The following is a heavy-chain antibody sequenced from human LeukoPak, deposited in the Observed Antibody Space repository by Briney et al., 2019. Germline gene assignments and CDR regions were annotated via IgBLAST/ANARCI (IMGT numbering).Heavy chain of an antibody. V-gene: IGHV3-30*18. CDR3: AKDQYYDSSGYHSFFDY. CDR2: ISYDGSNK. J-gene: IGHJ4*02. CDR1: GFTFSDYY. D-gene: IGHD3-22*01. Sequence: GGSLRLSCAASGFTFSDYYMSWIRQAPGKGLEWVAVISYDGSNKYYADSVKGRFTISRDNSKNTLYLQMNSLRAEDTAVYYCAKDQYYDSSGYHSFFDYWGQGTLVTVSS.